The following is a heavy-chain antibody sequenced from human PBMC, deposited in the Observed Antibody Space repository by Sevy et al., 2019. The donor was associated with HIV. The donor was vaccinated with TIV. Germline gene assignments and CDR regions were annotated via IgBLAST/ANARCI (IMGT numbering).Heavy chain of an antibody. V-gene: IGHV3-66*01. D-gene: IGHD5-18*01. Sequence: GGSLRLSCAASGFTVNSNYMTWVRQAPGKGLEGVSVIHSDDTTYHADSVKDRFTISKDNFKNTLYLHMSSLRAEATAVYYCARGKSGYGYALNYWGQGTLVIVSS. CDR2: IHSDDTT. CDR3: ARGKSGYGYALNY. J-gene: IGHJ4*02. CDR1: GFTVNSNY.